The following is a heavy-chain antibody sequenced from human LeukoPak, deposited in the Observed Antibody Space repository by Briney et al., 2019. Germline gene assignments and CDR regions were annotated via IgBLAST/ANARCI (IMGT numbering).Heavy chain of an antibody. CDR3: AKDSSGRSTGGIVVVSYYYGMDV. D-gene: IGHD3-22*01. J-gene: IGHJ6*02. CDR2: ISYDGSNK. V-gene: IGHV3-30*18. CDR1: GFTFSSYG. Sequence: GGSLRLSCAASGFTFSSYGMHWVRQAPGKGLEWVAVISYDGSNKYYADSVKGRFTISRDNSKNTLYLQMNSLRAEDTAVYYCAKDSSGRSTGGIVVVSYYYGMDVWGQGTTVTVSS.